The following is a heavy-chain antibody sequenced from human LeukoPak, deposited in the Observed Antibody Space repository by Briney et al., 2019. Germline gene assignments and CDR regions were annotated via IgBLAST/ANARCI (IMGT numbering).Heavy chain of an antibody. CDR3: VRDLILVWTPGDDFDF. Sequence: GGSLRLSCAASGFAFSAYWMHWVRQAPGKGLEWVSRINEDVTTITYADSVKGRFIISRDNSKKSLYLQMDNLRAEDTAVYYCVRDLILVWTPGDDFDFWGQGTLVIVSS. J-gene: IGHJ4*02. CDR1: GFAFSAYW. V-gene: IGHV3-74*01. D-gene: IGHD3-16*01. CDR2: INEDVTTI.